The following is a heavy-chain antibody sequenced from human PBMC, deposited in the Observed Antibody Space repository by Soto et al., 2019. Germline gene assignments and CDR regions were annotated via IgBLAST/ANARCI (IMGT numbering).Heavy chain of an antibody. CDR1: GFTFSDYY. D-gene: IGHD2-15*01. CDR3: ASRVRVVAAPEYFQH. V-gene: IGHV3-11*01. CDR2: ISSSGSTI. J-gene: IGHJ1*01. Sequence: QVQLVESGGGLVKPGGSLRLSCAASGFTFSDYYMSWIRQAPGKGLERVSYISSSGSTIYYADSVKGRFTISRDNAKNSLYLQMNSLRAEDTAVYYCASRVRVVAAPEYFQHWGQGTLVTVSS.